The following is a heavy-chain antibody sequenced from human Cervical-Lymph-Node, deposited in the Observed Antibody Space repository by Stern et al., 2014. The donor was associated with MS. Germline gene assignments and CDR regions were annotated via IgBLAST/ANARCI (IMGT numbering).Heavy chain of an antibody. V-gene: IGHV3-11*01. CDR3: ARDGFSYGSAFDS. CDR2: ISGTGSTK. D-gene: IGHD5-18*01. Sequence: VQLLQSGGGLVKPGRSLRLSCAASGFIFSGYHMSWIRQAPGKGLEWVSYISGTGSTKYYAESVKGRFTISRDNAKNSLYLQMNFLTVEDTAVYFCARDGFSYGSAFDSWGQGTLVTVSS. CDR1: GFIFSGYH. J-gene: IGHJ4*02.